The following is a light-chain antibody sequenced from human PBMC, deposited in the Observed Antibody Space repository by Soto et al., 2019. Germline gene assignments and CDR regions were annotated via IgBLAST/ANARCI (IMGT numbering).Light chain of an antibody. J-gene: IGKJ1*01. CDR2: GAS. CDR1: QSVSSNY. V-gene: IGKV3-20*01. CDR3: QQYNNWPLG. Sequence: EIVLTQSPGTLSLSPGERATLSCRASQSVSSNYLAWYQQKPGQAPRLLIYGASNRATGIPDRFSGSGSGTDFTLTISRLEPGDFAVYYCQQYNNWPLGFGQGTKVEIK.